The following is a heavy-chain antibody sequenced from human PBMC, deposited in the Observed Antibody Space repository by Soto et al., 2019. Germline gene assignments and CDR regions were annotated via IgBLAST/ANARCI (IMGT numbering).Heavy chain of an antibody. V-gene: IGHV1-18*01. J-gene: IGHJ4*02. D-gene: IGHD6-19*01. CDR1: GSTFTSYV. Sequence: QVQLVQSAAEMKKPGASVKVSCKASGSTFTSYVINWVRQAPGQGLEWMGYINTYAGNTYYAQKLQGRVTMTTDTSSTTAYMELRSLTSDDTAVYYCARIPVAGHGYYDYWGQGTLVTVSS. CDR2: INTYAGNT. CDR3: ARIPVAGHGYYDY.